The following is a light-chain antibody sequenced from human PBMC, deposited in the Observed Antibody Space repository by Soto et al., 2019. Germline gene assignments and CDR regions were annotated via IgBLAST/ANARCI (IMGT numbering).Light chain of an antibody. CDR3: QQYDSYSPT. CDR2: DAS. V-gene: IGKV1-5*01. CDR1: QSISGY. J-gene: IGKJ1*01. Sequence: DIHMTQSPSSLSASVGDRVTITCRASQSISGYLNWYQQKPGKAPNLLIYDASSLESGVPSRFSGSGSGTEFTLTISSLQPDDFATYYCQQYDSYSPTFGQGTKVDIK.